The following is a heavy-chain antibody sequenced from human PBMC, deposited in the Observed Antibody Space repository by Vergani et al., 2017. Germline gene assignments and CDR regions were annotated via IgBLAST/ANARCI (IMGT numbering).Heavy chain of an antibody. V-gene: IGHV1-46*01. D-gene: IGHD6-19*01. CDR2: INPSGGST. CDR1: EYTFTSYY. J-gene: IGHJ4*02. CDR3: AREQWLPIDYFDY. Sequence: QVQLVQSGAEVKKPGASVKVSCKASEYTFTSYYMHWVRQAPGQGLEWMGIINPSGGSTSYAQKFQGRVTMTRDTSTSTVYMELRSLRSDDTAVYYCAREQWLPIDYFDYWGQGTLVTVSS.